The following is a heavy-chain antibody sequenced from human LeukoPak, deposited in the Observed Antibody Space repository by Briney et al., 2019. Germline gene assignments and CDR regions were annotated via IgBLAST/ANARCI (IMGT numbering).Heavy chain of an antibody. J-gene: IGHJ4*02. D-gene: IGHD2-21*02. CDR1: GYTFTIYY. CDR3: ARAGSDYCGGDCPKFDF. V-gene: IGHV1-46*01. CDR2: IKPSSGSR. Sequence: GASVTVSFKSSGYTFTIYYMHWVRQAPGQGLEWMGIIKPSSGSRSYAQKFQGRVTMTRDTSTSTVYMELSSLRSEDTAVYYCARAGSDYCGGDCPKFDFWGQGTLVTVSS.